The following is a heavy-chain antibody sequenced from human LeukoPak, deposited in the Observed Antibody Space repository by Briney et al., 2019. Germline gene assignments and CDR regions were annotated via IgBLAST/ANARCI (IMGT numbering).Heavy chain of an antibody. D-gene: IGHD3-22*01. CDR2: ISNSGGST. CDR3: AKDRNGYGPFDY. CDR1: GLTFTTYA. Sequence: PGGSLRLSCAASGLTFTTYAMSWVRQAPGKGLEWVSTISNSGGSTYYADSVKGRFTISRDNSKNTLYLHVNSLRPEDTAVYYCAKDRNGYGPFDYWGQGTLVTVSS. V-gene: IGHV3-23*01. J-gene: IGHJ4*02.